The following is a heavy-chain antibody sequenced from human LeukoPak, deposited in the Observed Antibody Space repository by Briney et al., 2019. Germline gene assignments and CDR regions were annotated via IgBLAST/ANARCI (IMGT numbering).Heavy chain of an antibody. CDR1: GGSVTSSSYY. J-gene: IGHJ6*02. Sequence: SSETLSLTCTVSGGSVTSSSYYWSWVRQAPGKGLEWVSSISSSSSYICYADSVKGRFTISRDNAKNSLYLQMNSLRAEDTAVYYCASPHYYGSGSEGMDVWGQGTTVTVSS. V-gene: IGHV3-21*01. CDR2: ISSSSSYI. CDR3: ASPHYYGSGSEGMDV. D-gene: IGHD3-10*01.